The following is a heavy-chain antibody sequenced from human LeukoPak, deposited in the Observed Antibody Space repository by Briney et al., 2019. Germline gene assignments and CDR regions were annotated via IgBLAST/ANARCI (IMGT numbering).Heavy chain of an antibody. J-gene: IGHJ6*03. CDR2: IYYSRST. V-gene: IGHV4-59*12. CDR1: GGSITESY. Sequence: SETLSLTCTVSGGSITESYWSWIRQSPGKGLEWIGHIYYSRSTNYNPSLKSRVTISVDTSKNQFSLKLSSVTAADTAVYYCARRPVRRVRGSYYYYMDVWGKGTTVTISS. D-gene: IGHD3-10*01. CDR3: ARRPVRRVRGSYYYYMDV.